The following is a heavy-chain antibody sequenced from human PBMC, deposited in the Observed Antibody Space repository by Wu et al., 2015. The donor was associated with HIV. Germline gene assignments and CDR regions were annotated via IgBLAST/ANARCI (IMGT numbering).Heavy chain of an antibody. Sequence: QVQLVQSGAEVKKPGASVKVSCKASGYTFTGYYLHWVRQAPGQGLEWMGWINPNSGDTNYAQKFQGRVTMTRDTSISTAYMELSRLRSDETAVYYCARGAAVSYIRGGTRYFQHWGQGTLVTVSS. J-gene: IGHJ1*01. CDR3: ARGAAVSYIRGGTRYFQH. D-gene: IGHD3-10*02. CDR2: INPNSGDT. V-gene: IGHV1-2*02. CDR1: GYTFTGYY.